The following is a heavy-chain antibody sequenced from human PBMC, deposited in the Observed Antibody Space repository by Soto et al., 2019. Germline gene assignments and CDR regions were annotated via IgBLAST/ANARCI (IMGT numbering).Heavy chain of an antibody. V-gene: IGHV1-69*01. CDR3: ARGRYYHCCGYFGRFDP. J-gene: IGHJ5*02. CDR1: GGTFSSYA. D-gene: IGHD3-22*01. CDR2: IIPIFGTA. Sequence: QVQLVQSGAEVKKPGSSVKVSCKASGGTFSSYAISWVRQAPGQGLEWMGGIIPIFGTANYAQKFQGRVTIPADESMNTAYMEMRSLRSEDTAVYYCARGRYYHCCGYFGRFDPWGQGTLVTVSS.